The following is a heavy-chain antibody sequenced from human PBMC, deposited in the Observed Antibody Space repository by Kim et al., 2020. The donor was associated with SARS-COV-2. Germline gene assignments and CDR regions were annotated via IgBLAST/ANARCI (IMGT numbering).Heavy chain of an antibody. D-gene: IGHD3-10*01. CDR2: IVVGSGNT. Sequence: SVKVSCKASGFTFTSSAMQWVRQARGQRLEWIGWIVVGSGNTNYAQKFQERVTITRDMSTSTAYMELSSLRSEDTAVYYCAADLGVDGSGSYFGAGYYYYGMDVWGQGTTVTVSS. V-gene: IGHV1-58*02. CDR1: GFTFTSSA. J-gene: IGHJ6*02. CDR3: AADLGVDGSGSYFGAGYYYYGMDV.